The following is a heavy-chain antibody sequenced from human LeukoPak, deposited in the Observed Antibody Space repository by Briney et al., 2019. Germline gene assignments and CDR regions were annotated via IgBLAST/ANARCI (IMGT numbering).Heavy chain of an antibody. CDR2: INQDGSEK. V-gene: IGHV3-7*01. J-gene: IGHJ6*03. CDR1: GFTFNNFW. Sequence: QSGGSLRLSCAASGFTFNNFWMYWVRQAPGKGLEWVASINQDGSEKFCVDSVTGRFTISRDNAKNSLFLQMNSLRVEDTALYYCSGPYYYMDAWGKGTTVTVSS. D-gene: IGHD1-26*01. CDR3: SGPYYYMDA.